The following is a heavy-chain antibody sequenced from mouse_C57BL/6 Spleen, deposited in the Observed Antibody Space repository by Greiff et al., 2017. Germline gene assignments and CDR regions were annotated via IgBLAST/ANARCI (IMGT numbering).Heavy chain of an antibody. D-gene: IGHD1-1*01. J-gene: IGHJ2*01. Sequence: QVQLKESGAELVRPGASVTLSCKASGYTFTDYEMHWVKQTPVHGLEWIGAIDPETGGTAYNQKFKGKAILTADKSSSTAYMELRSLTSEDSAVYYCTRGGTTVGNYWGQGTTLTVSS. V-gene: IGHV1-15*01. CDR3: TRGGTTVGNY. CDR2: IDPETGGT. CDR1: GYTFTDYE.